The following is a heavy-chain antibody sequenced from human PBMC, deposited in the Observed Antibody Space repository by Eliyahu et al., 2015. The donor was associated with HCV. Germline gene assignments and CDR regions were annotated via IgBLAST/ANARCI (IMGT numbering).Heavy chain of an antibody. CDR1: GFTFSPYG. CDR2: IWYDGTGQ. Sequence: QVQLVESGGGVVQPGTSLXPSCAASGFTFSPYGIHWVRQAPGKGLEWVGIIWYDGTGQYYADSVKGRFTISKDNSKNTLYLQMDSLRVEDTAIYYCAGEVAIRDVGAFDFWGQGTMVTVSS. J-gene: IGHJ3*01. D-gene: IGHD5-12*01. V-gene: IGHV3-33*03. CDR3: AGEVAIRDVGAFDF.